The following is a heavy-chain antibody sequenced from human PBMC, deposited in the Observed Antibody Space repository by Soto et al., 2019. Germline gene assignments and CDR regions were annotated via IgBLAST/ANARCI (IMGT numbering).Heavy chain of an antibody. Sequence: SETLSLTCTVSGGSISSYYLSWIRQPPGKGLEWIGYGYSSGSTKYNPSLKSRVTISEDTSKSQFSLKVNSMTAADTAVYYCARYRREAVAGYTLDNWGQGILVTVSS. V-gene: IGHV4-59*01. CDR1: GGSISSYY. J-gene: IGHJ4*02. CDR2: GYSSGST. D-gene: IGHD6-13*01. CDR3: ARYRREAVAGYTLDN.